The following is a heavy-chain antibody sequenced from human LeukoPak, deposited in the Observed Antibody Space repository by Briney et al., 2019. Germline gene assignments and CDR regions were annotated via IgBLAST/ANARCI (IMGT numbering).Heavy chain of an antibody. D-gene: IGHD6-6*01. CDR1: GFTFSNYA. CDR3: AKETSSSFDY. V-gene: IGHV3-23*01. J-gene: IGHJ4*02. CDR2: ISNSGGST. Sequence: TGGSLRLSCAASGFTFSNYAMNWVRQAPGKGLEWVSGISNSGGSTYYADSVKGRFTISRDNSKNTLYLQMNSLRAEDTAVYYCAKETSSSFDYWGQGTLVTVSS.